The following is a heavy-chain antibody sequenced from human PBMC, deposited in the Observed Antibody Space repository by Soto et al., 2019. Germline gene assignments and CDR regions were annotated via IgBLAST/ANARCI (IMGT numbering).Heavy chain of an antibody. D-gene: IGHD1-26*01. CDR2: IVVVSGST. CDR1: GFDFGSFV. Sequence: SVKVSCKASGFDFGSFVIQFLRQTRGRGLEWIGWIVVVSGSTDYARQFQGRVAISRDMSSSTAYLDLYDLKSDDTAVYFCSADHPHMAMGWPVWG. J-gene: IGHJ3*01. CDR3: SADHPHMAMGWPV. V-gene: IGHV1-58*02.